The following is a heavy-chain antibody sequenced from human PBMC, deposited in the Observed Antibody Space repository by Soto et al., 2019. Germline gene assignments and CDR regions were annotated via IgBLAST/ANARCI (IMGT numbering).Heavy chain of an antibody. V-gene: IGHV5-51*01. CDR3: ARQVVVPAAGPFDP. J-gene: IGHJ5*02. D-gene: IGHD2-2*01. Sequence: GESLKISCTGSGYSLTRYWIGWVRQMPGKGLEWMGIIYPGDSDTRYSPSFQGQVTISADKSISTAYLQWSSLKASDTAMYYCARQVVVPAAGPFDPWGQGTLVTVSS. CDR2: IYPGDSDT. CDR1: GYSLTRYW.